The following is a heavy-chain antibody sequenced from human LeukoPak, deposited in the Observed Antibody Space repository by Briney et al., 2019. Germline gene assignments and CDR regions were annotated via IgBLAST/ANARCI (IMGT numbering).Heavy chain of an antibody. J-gene: IGHJ4*02. D-gene: IGHD3-22*01. CDR2: ISYDGTNK. Sequence: GGSLRLSCAASRSTFSSHAMHWVRQAPGKGLDWVAVISYDGTNKYYADSVKGRFTISRDNSKNTLYLQMNSLRAEDTAVYYCARVKRVYYHDSSALSGIDYWGQGTLVTVSS. V-gene: IGHV3-30-3*01. CDR1: RSTFSSHA. CDR3: ARVKRVYYHDSSALSGIDY.